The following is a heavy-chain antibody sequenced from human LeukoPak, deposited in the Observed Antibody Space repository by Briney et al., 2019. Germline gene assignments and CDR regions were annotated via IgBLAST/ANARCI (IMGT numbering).Heavy chain of an antibody. Sequence: SETLSLTCAVYGGSFSGYYWSWIRQPPGKGLEWIGEINHSGSTNYNPSLKSRVTISVDTSKNQFSLKLSSVTAADTAVYYCARLADDYAPLRLNCYYYMDVWGKGTTVTVSS. D-gene: IGHD4-17*01. J-gene: IGHJ6*03. CDR3: ARLADDYAPLRLNCYYYMDV. CDR1: GGSFSGYY. CDR2: INHSGST. V-gene: IGHV4-34*01.